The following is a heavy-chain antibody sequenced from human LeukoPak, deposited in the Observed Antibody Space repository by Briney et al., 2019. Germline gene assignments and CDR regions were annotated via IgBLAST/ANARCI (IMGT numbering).Heavy chain of an antibody. Sequence: PGGSLRLSCAASGFIFSSYGMHWVRQAPGKGLEWVANIKEDGSDKYHVDSVWGRFTVSRDNAKNSLYLQMNSLRAEDTAVYYCARDSGDRTVDHWGQGTLVTVSS. V-gene: IGHV3-7*03. J-gene: IGHJ4*02. CDR1: GFIFSSYG. CDR3: ARDSGDRTVDH. D-gene: IGHD3-10*01. CDR2: IKEDGSDK.